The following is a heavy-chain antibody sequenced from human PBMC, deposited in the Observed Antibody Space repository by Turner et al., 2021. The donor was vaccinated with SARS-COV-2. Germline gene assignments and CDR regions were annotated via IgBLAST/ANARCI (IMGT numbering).Heavy chain of an antibody. J-gene: IGHJ5*01. Sequence: QVQPQESGRGLVKPSETLSITCRVSGDLISSYCWSWVRQPAGRGLEGFGHICSILQSTSINPSLKSRFAMSVYTSNNQFFLNVSSVTAPDMTVYYCAATPVYYELENWLDSWSQGTLVTVSS. CDR1: GDLISSYC. CDR3: AATPVYYELENWLDS. CDR2: ICSILQST. D-gene: IGHD3-16*01. V-gene: IGHV4-4*07.